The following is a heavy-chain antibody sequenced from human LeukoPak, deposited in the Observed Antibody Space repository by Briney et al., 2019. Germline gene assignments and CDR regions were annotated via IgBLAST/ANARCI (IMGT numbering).Heavy chain of an antibody. V-gene: IGHV3-23*01. CDR1: EFTFSSSV. CDR3: ARVKGEYYYDSSGYYPFDY. D-gene: IGHD3-22*01. Sequence: GGSLRLSCAASEFTFSSSVMSWVRQTPGKGLEWVSSISGSGSSTYYTDSVKGRFTISRDNAKNSLYLQMNSLRAEDTAVYYCARVKGEYYYDSSGYYPFDYWGQGTLVTVSS. CDR2: ISGSGSST. J-gene: IGHJ4*02.